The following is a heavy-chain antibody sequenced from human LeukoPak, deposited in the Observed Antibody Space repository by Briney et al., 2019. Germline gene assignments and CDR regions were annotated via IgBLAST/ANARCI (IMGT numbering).Heavy chain of an antibody. CDR2: ISYDGSHT. Sequence: PGGSLRLSCAASGFIFSNFAMHWVRQAPGKGLEWVALISYDGSHTYYADSMKGRFTISRDNSRNVLYLQMTSLSGDDSAVYYCAREKQELVRDYYYYMDVWGKGTTVTVSS. CDR1: GFIFSNFA. CDR3: AREKQELVRDYYYYMDV. D-gene: IGHD6-13*01. V-gene: IGHV3-30*01. J-gene: IGHJ6*03.